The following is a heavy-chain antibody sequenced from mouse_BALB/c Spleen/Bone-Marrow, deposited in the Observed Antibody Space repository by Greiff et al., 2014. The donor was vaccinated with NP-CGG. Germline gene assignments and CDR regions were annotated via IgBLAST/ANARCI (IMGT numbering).Heavy chain of an antibody. CDR3: ARKLRFYVMDY. V-gene: IGHV2-2*01. Sequence: VQLQQSGPGLVQPSQSLSITCTVSGFSLTTYGVHWVRQSPGKGLEWLGAIWSGGNTDYNAAFISRLSISKDNSKSQVFFEMNSLQAYDTAIYYCARKLRFYVMDYWGQGTSVTVSS. CDR1: GFSLTTYG. J-gene: IGHJ4*01. CDR2: IWSGGNT. D-gene: IGHD1-1*01.